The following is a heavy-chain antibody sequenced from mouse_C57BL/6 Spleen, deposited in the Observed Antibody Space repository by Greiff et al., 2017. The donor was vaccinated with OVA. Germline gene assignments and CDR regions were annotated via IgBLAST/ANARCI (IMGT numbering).Heavy chain of an antibody. J-gene: IGHJ4*01. CDR2: ISNKANGYTT. CDR3: ARYIDYSSRTAYAMDY. Sequence: EVQLQQSGGGLVQPGGSLSLSCAASGFTFTDYYMSWVRQPPGKALEWLGFISNKANGYTTEYSVSVKGRFTISRDNSQSILYLQMNALRAEDSATYYCARYIDYSSRTAYAMDYWGQGTSVTVSS. D-gene: IGHD1-1*01. V-gene: IGHV7-3*01. CDR1: GFTFTDYY.